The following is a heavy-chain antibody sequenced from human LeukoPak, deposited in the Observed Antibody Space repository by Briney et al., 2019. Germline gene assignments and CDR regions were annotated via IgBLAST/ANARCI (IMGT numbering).Heavy chain of an antibody. Sequence: GGSLRLSCAASGFTFSSYWMSWVRQAPGKGLEWVAKIKQDGSEKYYGDSVKGRFTISRDNAKNSLYLQMNSLRAEDTAVYYCARDPLTLYDYYMDVWGKGTTVTVSS. CDR3: ARDPLTLYDYYMDV. CDR1: GFTFSSYW. J-gene: IGHJ6*03. V-gene: IGHV3-7*01. CDR2: IKQDGSEK. D-gene: IGHD3-9*01.